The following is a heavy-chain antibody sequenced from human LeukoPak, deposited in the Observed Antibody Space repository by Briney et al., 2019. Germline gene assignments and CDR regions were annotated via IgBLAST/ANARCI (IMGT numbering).Heavy chain of an antibody. CDR3: ARGKLAVQDY. CDR2: VNTDGSDT. D-gene: IGHD3-3*02. V-gene: IGHV3-74*01. Sequence: GGSLRLSCAASGFTFSSYWMHWVRQAPGKGLVWVSRVNTDGSDTDYTDSVKGRFTISRDNAKNTLYLQMNSLRAEDTAVYYCARGKLAVQDYWGQGTLVTVSS. CDR1: GFTFSSYW. J-gene: IGHJ4*02.